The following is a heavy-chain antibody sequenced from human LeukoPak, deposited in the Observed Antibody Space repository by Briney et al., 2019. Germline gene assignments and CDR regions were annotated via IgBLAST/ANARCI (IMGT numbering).Heavy chain of an antibody. Sequence: GGSLRLSCAASGFTFSSHWMSWVRQAPGKGLEWVAVISYDGSNKYYADSVKGRFTISRDNSKNTLYLQMNSLRAEDTAVYYCARAPDRHYDSSGYVDYWGQGTLVTVSS. CDR2: ISYDGSNK. CDR3: ARAPDRHYDSSGYVDY. CDR1: GFTFSSHW. D-gene: IGHD3-22*01. V-gene: IGHV3-30*03. J-gene: IGHJ4*02.